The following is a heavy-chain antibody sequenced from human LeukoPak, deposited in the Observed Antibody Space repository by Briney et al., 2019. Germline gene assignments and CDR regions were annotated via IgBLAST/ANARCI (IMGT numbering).Heavy chain of an antibody. CDR1: GFTFSSYA. CDR3: AKDNVRLRDGPYFLEY. D-gene: IGHD2-15*01. Sequence: GGSLRLSCAASGFTFSSYAMTWVRQAPGKGLEWVSGISSSGGTTFYGDSVEGRFTISRDNSKNTLYLQMNSLRAEDTALYYCAKDNVRLRDGPYFLEYWGPGTLVTVSS. CDR2: ISSSGGTT. V-gene: IGHV3-23*01. J-gene: IGHJ4*02.